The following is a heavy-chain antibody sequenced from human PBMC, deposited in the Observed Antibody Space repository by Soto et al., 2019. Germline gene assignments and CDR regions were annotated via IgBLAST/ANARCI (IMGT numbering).Heavy chain of an antibody. CDR3: AKDRQPDNTWYFDY. CDR1: GFTISSFT. Sequence: SLRLSCSASGFTISSFTMNWVRLTPGKGLEWVSTIFSGRGVTQYADSVTGRFTVSRDNSKNILYLQMDSLRVEDTAVYYCAKDRQPDNTWYFDYWGRGTLVTVS. V-gene: IGHV3-23*01. CDR2: IFSGRGVT. D-gene: IGHD1-20*01. J-gene: IGHJ4*02.